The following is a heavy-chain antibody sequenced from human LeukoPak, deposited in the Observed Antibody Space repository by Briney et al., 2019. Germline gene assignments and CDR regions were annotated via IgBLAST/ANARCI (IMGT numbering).Heavy chain of an antibody. CDR3: ARETTTLDY. J-gene: IGHJ4*02. V-gene: IGHV3-48*01. CDR2: ISTSSGTI. Sequence: PGGSLRLSCAASGFTFSSYSMNWVRQAPGKGLEWVSYISTSSGTIYYTDSVKGRFTISRDNSKNTLYLQMNSLRAEDTAVYYCARETTTLDYWGQGTLVTVSS. D-gene: IGHD1-26*01. CDR1: GFTFSSYS.